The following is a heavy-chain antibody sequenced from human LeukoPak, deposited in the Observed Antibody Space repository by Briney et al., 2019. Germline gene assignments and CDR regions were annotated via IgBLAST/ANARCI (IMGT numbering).Heavy chain of an antibody. J-gene: IGHJ3*02. CDR2: IKEDGSEK. V-gene: IGHV3-7*01. Sequence: GGSLRLSCVVSGFTFASSWMTWVRQAPGKGLEWVANIKEDGSEKHYVDSVKGRFTISRDNAKNSLYLQMNSLRAEDTAVYYCAREPGIGYAFYIWGQGTMVTVSS. D-gene: IGHD3-10*01. CDR1: GFTFASSW. CDR3: AREPGIGYAFYI.